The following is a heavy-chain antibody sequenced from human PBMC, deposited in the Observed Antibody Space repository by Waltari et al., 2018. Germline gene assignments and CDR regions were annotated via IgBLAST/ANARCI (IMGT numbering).Heavy chain of an antibody. Sequence: EVQLVESGGGLVQPGGPLRLSCAASGFTFSNYWMHWVRQASGKGLVWVSLINSDGSTPDYADSVKGRFTISRDNAKNTLYLQLNSLRREDTAIDYCARGSAAPGVPHWGQGTLVTVSS. CDR3: ARGSAAPGVPH. D-gene: IGHD2-15*01. V-gene: IGHV3-74*01. CDR2: INSDGSTP. J-gene: IGHJ4*02. CDR1: GFTFSNYW.